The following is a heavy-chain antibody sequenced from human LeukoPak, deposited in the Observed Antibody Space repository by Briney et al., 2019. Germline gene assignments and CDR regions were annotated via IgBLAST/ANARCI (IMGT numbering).Heavy chain of an antibody. CDR1: GYTFTSYD. J-gene: IGHJ4*02. D-gene: IGHD1-26*01. V-gene: IGHV1-8*01. CDR3: ARVSSKWELLPHLGY. Sequence: ASVKVSCKASGYTFTSYDINWVRQATGQGLEWMGWMNPNSGNTGYAQKFQGRVTMTRNTSISTAYMELSSLRSEDTAVYYCARVSSKWELLPHLGYWGRGTLVTVSS. CDR2: MNPNSGNT.